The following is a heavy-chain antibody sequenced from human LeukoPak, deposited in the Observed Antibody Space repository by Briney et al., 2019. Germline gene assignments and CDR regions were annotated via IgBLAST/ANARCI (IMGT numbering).Heavy chain of an antibody. Sequence: PGGSLRLSCAASGFTFSDYYMSWIRQAPGKGLEWVSYISSSGSTIYYADSVRGRFTISRDSAKNSLYLQMNSLRAEDTAVYYCARDTGSYYDSNLWFDPWGQGTLVTVSS. CDR1: GFTFSDYY. CDR2: ISSSGSTI. D-gene: IGHD3-22*01. CDR3: ARDTGSYYDSNLWFDP. V-gene: IGHV3-11*01. J-gene: IGHJ5*02.